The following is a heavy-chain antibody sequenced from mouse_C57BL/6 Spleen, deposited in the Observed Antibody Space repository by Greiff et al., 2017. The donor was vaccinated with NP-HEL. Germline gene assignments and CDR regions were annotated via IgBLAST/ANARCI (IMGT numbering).Heavy chain of an antibody. D-gene: IGHD1-1*01. Sequence: QVQLQQSGPELVKPGASVKISCKASGYSFTSYYIHWVKQRPGQGLEWIGWIYPGSGNTKYNEKFKGKTTLTADTSSSTAYMQLSSLTSEDSAVYYCARSYYGSSPDYWGQGTTLTVSS. V-gene: IGHV1-66*01. CDR2: IYPGSGNT. J-gene: IGHJ2*01. CDR3: ARSYYGSSPDY. CDR1: GYSFTSYY.